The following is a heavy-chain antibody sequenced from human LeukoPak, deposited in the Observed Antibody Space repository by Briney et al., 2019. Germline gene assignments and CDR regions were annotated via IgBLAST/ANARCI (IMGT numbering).Heavy chain of an antibody. CDR1: GGSFSGYY. Sequence: PSETLSLTCAVYGGSFSGYYWSWIRQPPEKGLEWIGEINHSGSTNYNPSLKSRVTISVDTSKNQFSLKLSSVTAADTAVYYCARGGIAAAQDYWGQGTLVTVSS. J-gene: IGHJ4*02. CDR2: INHSGST. D-gene: IGHD6-13*01. CDR3: ARGGIAAAQDY. V-gene: IGHV4-34*01.